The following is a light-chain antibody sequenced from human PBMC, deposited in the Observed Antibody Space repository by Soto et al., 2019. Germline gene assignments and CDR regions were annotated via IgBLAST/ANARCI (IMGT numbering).Light chain of an antibody. CDR3: QHRYNWLIT. J-gene: IGKJ5*01. V-gene: IGKV3-11*01. CDR1: QNVANS. Sequence: IVLTQSPTTLSLSPGERATLSCRASQNVANSLAWYQEKPGQAPRLLIYDASNRATGIPPRFSGSGSGTDFTLTISSLEPEDFAVYYCQHRYNWLITFGQGTRLEIK. CDR2: DAS.